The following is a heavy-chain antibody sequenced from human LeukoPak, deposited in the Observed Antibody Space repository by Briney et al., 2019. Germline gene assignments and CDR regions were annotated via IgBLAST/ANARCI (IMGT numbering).Heavy chain of an antibody. J-gene: IGHJ4*02. V-gene: IGHV1-8*03. CDR2: MNPNSGNT. CDR3: ARSLRYYDILTGYFPGELDY. D-gene: IGHD3-9*01. Sequence: RASVKVSCKASGYTFTSYDINWVRQATGQGLEWMGCMNPNSGNTGYAQKCKGRVTITRNTSINTAYMELSSLRSEDTAVYYCARSLRYYDILTGYFPGELDYWGQGTLVTVSS. CDR1: GYTFTSYD.